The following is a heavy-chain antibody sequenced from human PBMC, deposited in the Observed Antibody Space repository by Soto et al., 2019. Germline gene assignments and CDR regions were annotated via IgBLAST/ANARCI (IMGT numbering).Heavy chain of an antibody. J-gene: IGHJ2*01. V-gene: IGHV3-9*01. Sequence: EVQLVESGGGLVQPGRSLRLSCAASGLTFDDYAMHWVRQAPGKGLEWVSGISWNSGSIGYADSVKGRFTISRDNSKNSRCLQMTSLRVEDTALYYCAAAIYGGHEYGYFDLWGRGTLVSVSS. CDR2: ISWNSGSI. D-gene: IGHD4-17*01. CDR1: GLTFDDYA. CDR3: AAAIYGGHEYGYFDL.